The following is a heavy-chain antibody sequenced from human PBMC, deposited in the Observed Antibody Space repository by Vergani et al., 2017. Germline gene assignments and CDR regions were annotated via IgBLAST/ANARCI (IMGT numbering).Heavy chain of an antibody. V-gene: IGHV3-21*01. CDR2: ISGSSIYI. Sequence: EVQLVESGGGLVKPGGSLRLSCAASGFTFSSYSMNWVRQAPGKGLEWVSSISGSSIYIYYADSLKGRFTISRDNAKNSLYLQMKSLRAEDTAVYYCARSYCSSASCYPEPWGQGTLVTVSS. D-gene: IGHD2-2*01. J-gene: IGHJ5*02. CDR3: ARSYCSSASCYPEP. CDR1: GFTFSSYS.